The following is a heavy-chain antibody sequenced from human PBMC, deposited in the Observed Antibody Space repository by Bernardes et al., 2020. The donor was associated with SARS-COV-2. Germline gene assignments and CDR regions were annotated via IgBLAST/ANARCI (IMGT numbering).Heavy chain of an antibody. J-gene: IGHJ4*02. CDR2: ISYDGKTQ. Sequence: GGTLRVSCAASGSTFNSYAVHWVRQAPGKGLEWVAVISYDGKTQYYVDSVKGRFTISRDNSKNTLYLQMNSLRVEDTAVYFCAKDLAWKGLAHSFDYWGQGGLVTVSS. D-gene: IGHD3-16*01. CDR1: GSTFNSYA. CDR3: AKDLAWKGLAHSFDY. V-gene: IGHV3-30*18.